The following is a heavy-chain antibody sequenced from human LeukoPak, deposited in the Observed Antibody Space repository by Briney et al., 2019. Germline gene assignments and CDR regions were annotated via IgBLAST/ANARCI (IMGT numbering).Heavy chain of an antibody. CDR3: ARERTGEPPGIAAAGPNLYYYYGMDV. CDR1: GFTFSSYA. CDR2: ISYDGSNK. Sequence: PGRSLRLSCAASGFTFSSYAMHWVRQAPGKGLEWVAVISYDGSNKYYADSVKGRFTISRDNSKNTLYLQMNSLRAEDTAVYYCARERTGEPPGIAAAGPNLYYYYGMDVWGQGTTVTVSS. J-gene: IGHJ6*02. V-gene: IGHV3-30-3*01. D-gene: IGHD6-13*01.